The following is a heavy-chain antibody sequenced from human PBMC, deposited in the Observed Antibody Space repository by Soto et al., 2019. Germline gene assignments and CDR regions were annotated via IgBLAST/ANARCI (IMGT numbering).Heavy chain of an antibody. J-gene: IGHJ4*02. CDR3: ARDIAVTTIDY. V-gene: IGHV3-30-3*01. CDR1: GFTFSSYA. Sequence: ESGGGVVQPGRSLRLSCAASGFTFSSYAMHWVRQAPGKGLEWVAVISYDGSNKYYADSVKGRFTISRDNSKNTLYLQMNSLRAEDTAVYYCARDIAVTTIDYWGQGTLVTVSS. CDR2: ISYDGSNK. D-gene: IGHD6-19*01.